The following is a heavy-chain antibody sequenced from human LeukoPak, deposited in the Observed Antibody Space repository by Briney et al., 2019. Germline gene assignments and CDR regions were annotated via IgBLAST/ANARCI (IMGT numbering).Heavy chain of an antibody. CDR1: GFTFSDYY. CDR2: ISSSGSTI. J-gene: IGHJ4*02. CDR3: ASHADIVVVPAAFDY. D-gene: IGHD2-2*01. Sequence: GGSLRLSCAASGFTFSDYYMSWIRQAPGKGLEWVSYISSSGSTIYYADSVKGRFTISRDNAKNSLYLQMNSLRAEDTAVYYCASHADIVVVPAAFDYWGQGTLVTVSS. V-gene: IGHV3-11*01.